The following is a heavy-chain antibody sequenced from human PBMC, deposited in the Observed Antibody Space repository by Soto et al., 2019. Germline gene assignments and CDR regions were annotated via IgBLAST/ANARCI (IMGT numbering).Heavy chain of an antibody. CDR2: IYYSGST. D-gene: IGHD3-3*01. CDR3: ARGGYRGGDFHQGWIWPKSRPHINYYMDV. V-gene: IGHV4-59*01. Sequence: SETQSLTRTVSGGSISSYDWSWIRQPPGKGLEWIGYIYYSGSTNYNPSLKSRVTISVDTSKNQFSLKLSSVTAADTAVYYCARGGYRGGDFHQGWIWPKSRPHINYYMDVWGKGTTVTVSS. CDR1: GGSISSYD. J-gene: IGHJ6*03.